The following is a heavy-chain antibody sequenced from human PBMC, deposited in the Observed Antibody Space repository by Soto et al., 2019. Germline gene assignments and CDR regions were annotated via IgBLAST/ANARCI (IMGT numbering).Heavy chain of an antibody. D-gene: IGHD3-16*01. J-gene: IGHJ4*02. CDR1: GGSFSGYY. CDR2: INHSGST. CDR3: ARQEVMRGSLWVDY. V-gene: IGHV4-34*01. Sequence: SETLSLTCAVYGGSFSGYYWSWIRQPPGKGLEWIGEINHSGSTNYNPSLKSRVTISVDTSKNQFSMKRSSVTAADTAVYYCARQEVMRGSLWVDYWGQGTLVTVSS.